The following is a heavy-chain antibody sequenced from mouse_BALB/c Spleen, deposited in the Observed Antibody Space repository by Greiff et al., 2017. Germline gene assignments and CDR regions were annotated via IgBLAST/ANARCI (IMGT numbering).Heavy chain of an antibody. J-gene: IGHJ3*01. Sequence: EVQLQQSGPELVKPGASVKISCKASGYTFTDYNMHWVKQSHGKSLEWIGYIYPYNGGTGYNQKFKSKATLTVDNSSSTAYMELRSLTSEDSAVYYCARGGLRSGFAYWGQGTLVTVSA. CDR1: GYTFTDYN. V-gene: IGHV1S29*02. CDR3: ARGGLRSGFAY. CDR2: IYPYNGGT. D-gene: IGHD2-4*01.